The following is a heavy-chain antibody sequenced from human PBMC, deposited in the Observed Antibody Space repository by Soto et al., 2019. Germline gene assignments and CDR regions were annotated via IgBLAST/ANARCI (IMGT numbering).Heavy chain of an antibody. D-gene: IGHD3-10*01. Sequence: PGGSLRLSCAASGFTFSSYSMNWVRQAPGKGLDWVSYISSSSSTIYYADSVKGRFTISRDNAKNSLYLQMNSLRAEDTAVYYCARDGPNITPHYYYYYYMDVWGKGTTVTVSS. V-gene: IGHV3-48*01. J-gene: IGHJ6*03. CDR2: ISSSSSTI. CDR1: GFTFSSYS. CDR3: ARDGPNITPHYYYYYYMDV.